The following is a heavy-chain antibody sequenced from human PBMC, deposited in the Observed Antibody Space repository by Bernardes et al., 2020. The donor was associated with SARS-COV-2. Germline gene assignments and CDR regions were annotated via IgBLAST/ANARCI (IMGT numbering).Heavy chain of an antibody. Sequence: SETLSLTCTVSGGSIRSSYWSWIRQPPGKGLEWIGYIYYSGSTHYNPSLKNRVTISVDTSKNQFSLKLSSVTAADTAVYYCARELGYCSSTSCYQWYFDLWGRGTLVTVSS. CDR1: GGSIRSSY. D-gene: IGHD2-2*01. CDR3: ARELGYCSSTSCYQWYFDL. CDR2: IYYSGST. V-gene: IGHV4-59*01. J-gene: IGHJ2*01.